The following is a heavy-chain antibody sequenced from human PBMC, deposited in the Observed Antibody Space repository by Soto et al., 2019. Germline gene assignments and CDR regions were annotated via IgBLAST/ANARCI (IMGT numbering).Heavy chain of an antibody. CDR1: GYTFTSYY. CDR3: ATGSSSSSGYYYYGMDV. V-gene: IGHV1-46*01. J-gene: IGHJ6*02. CDR2: INPSGGST. Sequence: ASVKVSCKASGYTFTSYYMHWVRQAPGQGLGWMGIINPSGGSTSYAQKFQGRVTMTEDTSTDTAYMELISLRSEDTAVYYCATGSSSSSGYYYYGMDVWGQGTTVTAP. D-gene: IGHD6-6*01.